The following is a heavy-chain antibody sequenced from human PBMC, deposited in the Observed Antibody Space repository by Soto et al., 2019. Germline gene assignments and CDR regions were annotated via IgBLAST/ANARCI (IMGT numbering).Heavy chain of an antibody. J-gene: IGHJ5*02. CDR1: GYTFTSYG. V-gene: IGHV1-18*01. CDR2: ISAYNGST. Sequence: ASVKVSCKASGYTFTSYGISWVRQAPGQGLEWMGWISAYNGSTNYAQKLQGRVTMTTDTSTSTAYMELRSLRSDDTAVYYCARDRAAAGTFWFDPWGQGTLVTVSS. D-gene: IGHD6-13*01. CDR3: ARDRAAAGTFWFDP.